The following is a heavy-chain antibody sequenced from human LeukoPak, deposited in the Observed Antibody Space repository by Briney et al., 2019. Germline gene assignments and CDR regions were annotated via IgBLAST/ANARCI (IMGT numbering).Heavy chain of an antibody. V-gene: IGHV3-9*03. J-gene: IGHJ4*02. CDR1: GFTFDDYA. CDR2: ISWNSGTI. D-gene: IGHD3-16*01. Sequence: PGGSLRLSCAASGFTFDDYAMHWVRQAPGKGLEWVSGISWNSGTIAYADSVKGRFTISRDNAKNSLYLQMNSLRPEDMALYYCATEGGYWGQGTLVTVSS. CDR3: ATEGGY.